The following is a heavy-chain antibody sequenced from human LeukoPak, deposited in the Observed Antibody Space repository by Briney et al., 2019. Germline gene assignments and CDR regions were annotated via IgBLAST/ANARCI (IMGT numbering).Heavy chain of an antibody. CDR1: GYTFTGYY. V-gene: IGHV1-2*02. D-gene: IGHD7-27*01. CDR3: ARGGKSELGTCDF. J-gene: IGHJ4*02. CDR2: INPNSGGT. Sequence: GASVKVSCKASGYTFTGYYMHWVRQAPGQGLEWMGWINPNSGGTNYAQKFQGRVTMTSDTSINTAYMELSRLRSDDSAIYYCARGGKSELGTCDFWGQGTLVTVSS.